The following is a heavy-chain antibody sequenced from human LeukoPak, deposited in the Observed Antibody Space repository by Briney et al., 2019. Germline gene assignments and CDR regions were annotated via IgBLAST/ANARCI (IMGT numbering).Heavy chain of an antibody. CDR1: GASISGSSYY. CDR2: IYPTGST. J-gene: IGHJ4*02. CDR3: ASSPRFYCSSTSCYPSFDY. V-gene: IGHV4-61*02. Sequence: PSQTLSLTCTVSGASISGSSYYWNWIRQPAGKGLEWIGRIYPTGSTNYNPSLKSRVTISVDTSKNQFSLRLSSVTAADTAVYFCASSPRFYCSSTSCYPSFDYGGQGTLVTVSS. D-gene: IGHD2-2*01.